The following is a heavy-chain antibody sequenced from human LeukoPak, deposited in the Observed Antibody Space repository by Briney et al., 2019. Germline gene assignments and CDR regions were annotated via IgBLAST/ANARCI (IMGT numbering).Heavy chain of an antibody. CDR2: INPSGGST. V-gene: IGHV1-46*01. Sequence: ASVKVSCKASGYTFTSYYMHWVRQAPGQGLEWMGIINPSGGSTSYAQKFQGRVTMTEDTSTDTAYMELSSLRSEDTAVYYCANAVAGYFDYWGQGTLVTVSS. CDR1: GYTFTSYY. D-gene: IGHD6-19*01. CDR3: ANAVAGYFDY. J-gene: IGHJ4*02.